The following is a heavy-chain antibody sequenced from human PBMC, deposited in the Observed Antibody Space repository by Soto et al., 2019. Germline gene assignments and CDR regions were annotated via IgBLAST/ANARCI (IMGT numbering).Heavy chain of an antibody. CDR1: GFTFSSYA. D-gene: IGHD6-19*01. J-gene: IGHJ4*02. CDR3: AKDGYSSGWYYFDY. CDR2: ISGSGGST. V-gene: IGHV3-23*01. Sequence: GGSLRLSCAASGFTFSSYAMSWVRQAPGKGLEWVSAISGSGGSTYYADSVKGRCTISRDNSKNTLYLQMNSLRAEDTAVYYCAKDGYSSGWYYFDYWGQGTLVTVSS.